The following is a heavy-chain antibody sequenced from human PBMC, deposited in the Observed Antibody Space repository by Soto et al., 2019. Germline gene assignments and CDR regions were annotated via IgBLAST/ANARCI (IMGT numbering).Heavy chain of an antibody. J-gene: IGHJ4*02. V-gene: IGHV1-3*01. CDR2: INARNGNT. Sequence: QVQLVQSGAEVKKPGASVKVSCKASGYTFTNYAMHWVRQAPGQRLEWMGWINARNGNTKYSQKFQDRVTITRDTSASTAYMELSSLTSEDTAVYYCARDSHGCDYWGQGTLVTVSS. CDR3: ARDSHGCDY. CDR1: GYTFTNYA. D-gene: IGHD6-19*01.